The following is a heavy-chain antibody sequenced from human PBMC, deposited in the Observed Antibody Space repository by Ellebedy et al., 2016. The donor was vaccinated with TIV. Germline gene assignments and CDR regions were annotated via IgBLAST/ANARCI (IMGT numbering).Heavy chain of an antibody. J-gene: IGHJ3*02. V-gene: IGHV3-66*01. D-gene: IGHD1-1*01. Sequence: GGSLRFSCAASEFTVGSNYTSWVRQAPGRGLEWVSVISTGLSTHYADSVKGRFTVSRDDSKNTLHLQMHSLRAEDTAVYYCATESFNDVDLKIWGVFNMWGQGTMVTVSS. CDR2: ISTGLST. CDR1: EFTVGSNY. CDR3: ATESFNDVDLKIWGVFNM.